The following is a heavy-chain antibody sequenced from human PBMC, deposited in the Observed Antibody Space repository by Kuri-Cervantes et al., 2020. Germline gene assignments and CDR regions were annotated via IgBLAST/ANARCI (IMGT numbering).Heavy chain of an antibody. D-gene: IGHD1-14*01. CDR1: GYTFTSYD. CDR3: ATEGTSHSIGAADGVFDY. Sequence: ASVKVSCKASGYTFTSYDINWVRQAPGQGLEWMGIINPSGGKTNNAQRFHGRVTMTRDPSTSTLYMELNSLRSDDTAMYYCATEGTSHSIGAADGVFDYWGQGTLVTVSS. V-gene: IGHV1-46*01. CDR2: INPSGGKT. J-gene: IGHJ4*02.